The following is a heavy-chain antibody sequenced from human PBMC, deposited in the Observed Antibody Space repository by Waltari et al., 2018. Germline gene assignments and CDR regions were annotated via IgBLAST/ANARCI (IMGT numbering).Heavy chain of an antibody. V-gene: IGHV1-69*13. J-gene: IGHJ6*02. Sequence: QVQLVQSGAEVKKPGSSVKVSCKASGGTFSSYAISWVRQAPGQGLEWMGGIIPIFGKANYAQKFQGRVTITVDESTSTAYMELSSLRSEDTAVYYCARESEGYGSGSRYYYYYGMDVWGQGTTVTVSS. D-gene: IGHD3-10*01. CDR3: ARESEGYGSGSRYYYYYGMDV. CDR2: IIPIFGKA. CDR1: GGTFSSYA.